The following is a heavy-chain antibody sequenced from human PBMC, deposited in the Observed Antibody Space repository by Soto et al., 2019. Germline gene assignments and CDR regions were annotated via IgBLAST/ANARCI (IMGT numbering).Heavy chain of an antibody. CDR1: GFTFSSYG. Sequence: QVQLVESGGGMVQPGRSLRLSCAASGFTFSSYGMHWVRQAPGKGLEWVAVIWYDGSNKYYADSVKGRFTISRDNSKNTLYLQMNSLRAEDTAVYYCARGNYDFWSGPTYGMDVWGQGTTVTVSS. CDR2: IWYDGSNK. D-gene: IGHD3-3*01. V-gene: IGHV3-33*01. J-gene: IGHJ6*02. CDR3: ARGNYDFWSGPTYGMDV.